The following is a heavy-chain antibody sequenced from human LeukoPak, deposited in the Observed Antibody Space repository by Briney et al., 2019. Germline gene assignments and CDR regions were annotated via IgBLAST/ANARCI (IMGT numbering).Heavy chain of an antibody. CDR1: GGSISSNSYY. CDR3: ARHRGYYYYYMDV. Sequence: PSETLSLTCTVSGGSISSNSYYWGWIRQPPGKGLEWFGSMYYSGSTYYNPSLKSQVTISVDTSKNPFSLKLSSVTAAATAVYYCARHRGYYYYYMDVWGKGTTVTISS. J-gene: IGHJ6*03. V-gene: IGHV4-39*01. CDR2: MYYSGST.